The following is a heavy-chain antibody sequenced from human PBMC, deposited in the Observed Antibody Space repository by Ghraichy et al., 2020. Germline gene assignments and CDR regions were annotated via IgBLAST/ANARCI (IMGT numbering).Heavy chain of an antibody. CDR2: IYYSGST. J-gene: IGHJ4*02. D-gene: IGHD1-20*01. CDR3: ARLLTGLFDY. V-gene: IGHV4-39*01. Sequence: SETLSLTCTVSGGSISSSSYYWGWIRQPPGKGLEWIGSIYYSGSTYYNPSLKSRVTISVDTSKNQFSLKLSSVTAADTAVYYCARLLTGLFDYWGQGTLVTVSS. CDR1: GGSISSSSYY.